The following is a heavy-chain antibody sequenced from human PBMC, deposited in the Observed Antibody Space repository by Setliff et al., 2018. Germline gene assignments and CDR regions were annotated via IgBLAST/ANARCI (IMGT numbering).Heavy chain of an antibody. CDR3: ARRVLECGRTACPLGGSYNWFDP. Sequence: PSETLSLTCTVSGDSLSSSYWSWIRQPPGKGLEWIGRFSYGVSTIYNPSLESRVTFSVDTSTNQFSLKLTSVTAADTAVYYCARRVLECGRTACPLGGSYNWFDPWGQGIGVTVSS. D-gene: IGHD3-3*01. CDR2: FSYGVST. CDR1: GDSLSSSY. V-gene: IGHV4-59*08. J-gene: IGHJ5*02.